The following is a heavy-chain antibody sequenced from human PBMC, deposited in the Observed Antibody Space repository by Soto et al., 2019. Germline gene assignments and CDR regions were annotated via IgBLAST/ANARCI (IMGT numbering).Heavy chain of an antibody. J-gene: IGHJ5*02. D-gene: IGHD2-21*01. CDR1: GYTFTSYY. V-gene: IGHV1-46*01. CDR2: INPSGGST. CDR3: ARDLGENLGWFDP. Sequence: ASVTVSCTASGYTFTSYYMHWVRQAPGQGLEWMGIINPSGGSTSYAQKFQGRVTMTRDTSTSTVYMELSSLRSEDTAVYYCARDLGENLGWFDPWGQGTLVTVSS.